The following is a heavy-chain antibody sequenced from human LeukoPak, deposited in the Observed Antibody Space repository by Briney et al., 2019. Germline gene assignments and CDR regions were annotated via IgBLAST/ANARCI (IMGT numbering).Heavy chain of an antibody. CDR1: GFTFSSYA. CDR2: ISYDGSNK. V-gene: IGHV3-30*01. Sequence: GGSLRLSCAAYGFTFSSYAMHWVRQAPGKGLEWVAVISYDGSNKYYADSVKGRFTISRDNSKNTLYLQMNSLRAEDTAVYYCARMRGYCSSTSCYPPDYWGQGTLVTVSS. J-gene: IGHJ4*02. CDR3: ARMRGYCSSTSCYPPDY. D-gene: IGHD2-2*01.